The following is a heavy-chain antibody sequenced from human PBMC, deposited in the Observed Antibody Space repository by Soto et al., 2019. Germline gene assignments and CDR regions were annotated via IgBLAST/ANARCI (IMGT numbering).Heavy chain of an antibody. D-gene: IGHD3-22*01. CDR1: GYSFAGYW. CDR2: IDPSDSQT. V-gene: IGHV5-10-1*01. J-gene: IGHJ4*02. CDR3: ARQIYDSDTGPNFQYYFDS. Sequence: GESLKISCNGSGYSFAGYWITWVRQKPGKGLEWMGRIDPSDSQTYYSPSFRGHVTISATKSITTVFLQWRSLRASDTAMYYCARQIYDSDTGPNFQYYFDSWGQGTQVTVYS.